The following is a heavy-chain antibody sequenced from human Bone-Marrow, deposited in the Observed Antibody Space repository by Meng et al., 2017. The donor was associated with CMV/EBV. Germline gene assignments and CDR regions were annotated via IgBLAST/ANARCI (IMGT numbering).Heavy chain of an antibody. CDR2: IYYSGST. Sequence: SETLSLTCTVSGGSISSYYWSWIRQPPGKGLEWIGYIYYSGSTNYNPSLKSRVTISVDTSKNQFSLKLSSVTAADTAVYYCARLPNYYFAYWGPGPLVTGSS. CDR3: ARLPNYYFAY. D-gene: IGHD2-8*01. J-gene: IGHJ4*02. CDR1: GGSISSYY. V-gene: IGHV4-59*01.